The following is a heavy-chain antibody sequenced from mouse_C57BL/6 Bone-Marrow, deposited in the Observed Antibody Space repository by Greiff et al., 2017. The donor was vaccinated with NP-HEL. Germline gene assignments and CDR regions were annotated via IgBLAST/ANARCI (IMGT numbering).Heavy chain of an antibody. CDR3: ARRRVWAWFAY. J-gene: IGHJ3*01. V-gene: IGHV5-17*01. CDR1: GFTFSDYG. Sequence: EVHLVESGGGLVKPGGSLKLSCAASGFTFSDYGMHWVRQAPEKGLEWVAYISSGSSTIYYVDTVKGRFTISRDNAKNTLFLQMTSLRSEDTAMYYCARRRVWAWFAYWGQGTLVTVSA. CDR2: ISSGSSTI.